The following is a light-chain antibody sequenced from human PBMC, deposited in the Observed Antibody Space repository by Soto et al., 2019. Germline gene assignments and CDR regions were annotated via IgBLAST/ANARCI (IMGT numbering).Light chain of an antibody. CDR2: GNT. CDR3: QTYDSSLSGLYV. V-gene: IGLV1-40*01. Sequence: QSVLTQPPSISGSPGQSVTISCTCISSNIGAGSDVHWYHQLPGTAPKLLIYGNTNRPSGVPDRFSGSKSGTSASLAIAGLQTEDEGDYYCQTYDSSLSGLYVFGTGTKVTVL. CDR1: SSNIGAGSD. J-gene: IGLJ1*01.